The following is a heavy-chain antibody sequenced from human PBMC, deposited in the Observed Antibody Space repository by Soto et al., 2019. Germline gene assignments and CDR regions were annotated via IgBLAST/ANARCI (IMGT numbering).Heavy chain of an antibody. CDR1: GGSISSYY. V-gene: IGHV4-59*01. CDR3: ARGMYYDFWSGYYPYYYYYGMDV. Sequence: PSETLSLTCIVSGGSISSYYWSWIRQPPGKGLEWIGYIYYSGSTNYNPSLKSRVTISVDTSKNQFSLKLSSVTAADTAVYYCARGMYYDFWSGYYPYYYYYGMDVWGQGTTVTVSS. J-gene: IGHJ6*02. D-gene: IGHD3-3*01. CDR2: IYYSGST.